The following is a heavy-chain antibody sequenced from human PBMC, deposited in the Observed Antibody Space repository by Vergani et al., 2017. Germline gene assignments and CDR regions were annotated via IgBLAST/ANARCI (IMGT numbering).Heavy chain of an antibody. CDR3: ARDPDNTAMVFYY. J-gene: IGHJ4*02. Sequence: EVQLVESGGGLVQPGGSLRISCAASGFTFSSYWMSWVRQAPGKGLEWVANIKQDGSEKYYVDSVKGRFTISRDNAKNSLYLQMNSLRAEDTAVYYCARDPDNTAMVFYYWGQGTLVTVSS. CDR2: IKQDGSEK. CDR1: GFTFSSYW. V-gene: IGHV3-7*03. D-gene: IGHD5-18*01.